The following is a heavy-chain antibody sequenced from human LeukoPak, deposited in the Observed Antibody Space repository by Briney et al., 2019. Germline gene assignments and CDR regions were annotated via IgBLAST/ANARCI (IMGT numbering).Heavy chain of an antibody. J-gene: IGHJ3*01. CDR1: GFTFSDHF. V-gene: IGHV3-72*01. Sequence: GGSLRLSCAASGFTFSDHFMDWVRQAPGKGLEWVGRIKKKPNSYTTEYAASVKGRFTFSRDDSKNSLYLQMNSLETVDTAVYYCARVSATTGATDALDFWGQGTMVTVSS. D-gene: IGHD1-1*01. CDR2: IKKKPNSYTT. CDR3: ARVSATTGATDALDF.